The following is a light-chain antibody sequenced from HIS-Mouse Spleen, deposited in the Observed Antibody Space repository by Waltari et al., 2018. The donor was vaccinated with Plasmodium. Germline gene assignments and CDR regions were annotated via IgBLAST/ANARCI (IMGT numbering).Light chain of an antibody. CDR1: NIESKN. V-gene: IGLV3-9*01. J-gene: IGLJ3*02. Sequence: SYELTQPLSVSVALGQTARITCGGNNIESKNVHWYQPKPGQAPVLVIYRDSNRPSGIPERFSGSNSGNTATLTISRAQAGDEADYYCQVWDSSTVFGGGTKLTVL. CDR2: RDS. CDR3: QVWDSSTV.